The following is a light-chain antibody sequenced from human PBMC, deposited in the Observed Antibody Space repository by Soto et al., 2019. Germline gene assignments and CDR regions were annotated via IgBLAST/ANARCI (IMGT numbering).Light chain of an antibody. CDR2: GAS. Sequence: EIVLTQSPGTLSLSPGQRATLSCRASQSVSSRLAWYQQKPGQAPRHLIYGASSRATGIPDRFSGSGSGTDFTLTISRLEPEDFVVYYCQQYGSSSWTFGQGTKVEIK. V-gene: IGKV3-20*01. CDR3: QQYGSSSWT. CDR1: QSVSSR. J-gene: IGKJ1*01.